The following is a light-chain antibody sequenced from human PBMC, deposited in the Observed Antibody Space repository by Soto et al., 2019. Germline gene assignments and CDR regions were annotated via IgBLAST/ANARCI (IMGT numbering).Light chain of an antibody. CDR2: DAS. CDR1: QSVSSY. Sequence: IVLTQFPATLALSPGERATLSFRASQSVSSYLAWYQQKPGQAPRLLIYDASNRATGIPARFSGSGSGTDFTLTISSLELEDYAVYDCQERNESGTSDQGTKVDIK. V-gene: IGKV3-11*01. J-gene: IGKJ1*01. CDR3: QERNESGT.